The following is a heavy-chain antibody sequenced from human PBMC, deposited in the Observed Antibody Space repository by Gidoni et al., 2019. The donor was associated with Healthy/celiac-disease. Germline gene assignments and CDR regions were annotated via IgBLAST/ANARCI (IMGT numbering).Heavy chain of an antibody. Sequence: QVQLVQSGAEVKKPGSSVKVSCKASGGTFSSYAISWVRQAPGQGLEWMGRIIPILGIANYAQKFQGRVTITADKSTSTAYMELSSLRSEDTAVYYCARGVPADCSSTSCYNWFDPWGQGTLVTVSS. CDR2: IIPILGIA. J-gene: IGHJ5*02. D-gene: IGHD2-2*01. V-gene: IGHV1-69*04. CDR1: GGTFSSYA. CDR3: ARGVPADCSSTSCYNWFDP.